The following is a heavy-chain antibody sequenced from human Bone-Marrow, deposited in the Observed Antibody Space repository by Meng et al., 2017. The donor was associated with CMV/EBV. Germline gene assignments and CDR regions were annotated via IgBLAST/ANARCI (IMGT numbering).Heavy chain of an antibody. Sequence: LWLWFRQPPWQGLGWIGEIYHSGKTSYSPSLRRRVTISIDKSTNPFSLTLNSVTAADTAVYYCASNRGGRTVFGVVTRRYSWFDPWGQGTLVTVSS. J-gene: IGHJ5*02. CDR3: ASNRGGRTVFGVVTRRYSWFDP. V-gene: IGHV4-4*02. CDR1: L. CDR2: IYHSGKT. D-gene: IGHD3-3*01.